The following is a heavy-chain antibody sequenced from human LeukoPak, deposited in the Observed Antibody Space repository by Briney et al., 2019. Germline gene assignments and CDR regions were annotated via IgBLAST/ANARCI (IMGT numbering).Heavy chain of an antibody. V-gene: IGHV3-30*09. CDR2: ISYDGSNK. Sequence: ALRLSCAASGFTFSSYSIHRVRQAPGQGVGWGAVISYDGSNKYYADSVKGRFAISRDNSKNTLYLQMNSLRAEDTAVYYCAREGRTDDAFDIWGQGTMVTVSS. J-gene: IGHJ3*02. CDR1: GFTFSSYS. CDR3: AREGRTDDAFDI.